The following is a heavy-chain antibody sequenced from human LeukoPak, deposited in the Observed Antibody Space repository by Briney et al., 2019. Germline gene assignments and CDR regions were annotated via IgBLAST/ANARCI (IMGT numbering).Heavy chain of an antibody. J-gene: IGHJ4*02. Sequence: GGSLRLSCVVSGFSLSAFWMSWVRQAPGKGLERVATIKYDGSEKYYVDSVKGRFTISRDSTKNSLFLQMNSLRAEDTATYYCARTNLFDYWGQGTLVTVSS. CDR1: GFSLSAFW. CDR3: ARTNLFDY. V-gene: IGHV3-7*03. CDR2: IKYDGSEK.